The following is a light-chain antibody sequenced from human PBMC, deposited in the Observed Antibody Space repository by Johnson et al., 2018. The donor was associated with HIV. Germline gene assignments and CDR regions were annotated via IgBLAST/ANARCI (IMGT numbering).Light chain of an antibody. CDR2: DND. V-gene: IGLV1-51*01. Sequence: QSVLTQPPSVSAAPGQKVTISCSGSNSNIGNNYVSWYQHLPGTAPKLLIYDNDQRPSGIPDRFSASKSGTSATLGITGLQTGDEADYYCGTWDSSLSAGDVFGTGTKVTVL. J-gene: IGLJ1*01. CDR3: GTWDSSLSAGDV. CDR1: NSNIGNNY.